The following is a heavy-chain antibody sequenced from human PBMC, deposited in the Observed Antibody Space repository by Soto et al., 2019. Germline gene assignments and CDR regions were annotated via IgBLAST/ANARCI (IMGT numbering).Heavy chain of an antibody. J-gene: IGHJ4*02. CDR3: ARDLVVRLLDMITFGGVIVALDY. V-gene: IGHV3-20*04. Sequence: PGGSLRLSCAASGFTFDDYGMSWVRQAPGKGLEWVSGINWNVGSTGYEDSVKGRFTISRDNAKNSLYLQMNSLRAEDTALYYCARDLVVRLLDMITFGGVIVALDYWGQGTLVTVSS. D-gene: IGHD3-16*02. CDR2: INWNVGST. CDR1: GFTFDDYG.